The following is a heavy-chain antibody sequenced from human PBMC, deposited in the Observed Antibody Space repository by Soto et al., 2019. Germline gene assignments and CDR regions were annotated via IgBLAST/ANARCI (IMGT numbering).Heavy chain of an antibody. D-gene: IGHD3-3*02. CDR2: INSDGSST. J-gene: IGHJ6*02. CDR3: ARHFKQDYYYYYYGMDV. CDR1: GFTFSSYW. Sequence: GSLRLSCAASGFTFSSYWMHWVRQAPGKGLVWVSRINSDGSSTSYADSVKGRFTISRDNAKNTLYLQMNSLRAEDTAVYYCARHFKQDYYYYYYGMDVWGQGTTVTVSS. V-gene: IGHV3-74*01.